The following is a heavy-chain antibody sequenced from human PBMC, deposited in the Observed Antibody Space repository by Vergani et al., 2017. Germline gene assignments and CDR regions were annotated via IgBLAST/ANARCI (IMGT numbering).Heavy chain of an antibody. J-gene: IGHJ4*02. D-gene: IGHD1-1*01. CDR2: INPSGGST. Sequence: QVQLVQSGAEVKKPGASVKVSCKASGYTFTSYYMHWVRQAPGQGLEWMGIINPSGGSTSYAQKFQGRVTMTRDTSTSTVYMELSSLRSEDTAVYYCARDVKSWNDANPPFDYWGQGTLVTVSS. V-gene: IGHV1-46*03. CDR1: GYTFTSYY. CDR3: ARDVKSWNDANPPFDY.